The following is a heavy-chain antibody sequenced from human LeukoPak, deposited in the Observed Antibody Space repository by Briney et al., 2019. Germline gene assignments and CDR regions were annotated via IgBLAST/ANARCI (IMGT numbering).Heavy chain of an antibody. CDR1: GGSISSGGYY. CDR2: IYYSGST. Sequence: SQTLSLTCTVSGGSISSGGYYWSWIRHHPGKGLEWIGYIYYSGSTYYNPSLKSRVTISVDTSKNQFSLKLSSVTAADTAVYYCARSARGWFDPWGQGTLVTVSS. V-gene: IGHV4-31*03. CDR3: ARSARGWFDP. D-gene: IGHD3-10*01. J-gene: IGHJ5*02.